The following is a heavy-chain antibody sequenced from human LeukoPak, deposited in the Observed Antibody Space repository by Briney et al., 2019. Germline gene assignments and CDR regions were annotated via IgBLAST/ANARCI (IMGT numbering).Heavy chain of an antibody. CDR2: IYPGDSDT. J-gene: IGHJ3*02. CDR1: GYGFAGYW. Sequence: GESLKISCKGSGYGFAGYWIGWVRQMPGKGLEWMGIIYPGDSDTRYSPSFQGQVTISADKSISTAYLQWSSLKASDTATYYCARTETYYGSGSYFDAFDIWGQGTMVTVSS. D-gene: IGHD3-10*01. CDR3: ARTETYYGSGSYFDAFDI. V-gene: IGHV5-51*06.